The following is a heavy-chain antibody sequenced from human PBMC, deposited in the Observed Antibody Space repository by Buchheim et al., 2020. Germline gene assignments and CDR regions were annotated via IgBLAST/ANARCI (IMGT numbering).Heavy chain of an antibody. CDR3: AKVIWSGSYRFDY. D-gene: IGHD1-26*01. J-gene: IGHJ4*02. CDR2: ISGSGTIT. CDR1: GFTFSIYA. V-gene: IGHV3-23*01. Sequence: EVQLLESGGGLVQPGGSLRLSCAASGFTFSIYAMAWVRQAPGKGLEWVSLISGSGTITYYADSVQGRFTVSRDNSKNTLYLQMSSLRAEDTAVHYRAKVIWSGSYRFDYWGQGTL.